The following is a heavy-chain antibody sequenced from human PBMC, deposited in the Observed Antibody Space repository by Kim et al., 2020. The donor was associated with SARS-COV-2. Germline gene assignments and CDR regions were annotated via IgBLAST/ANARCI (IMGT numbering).Heavy chain of an antibody. CDR2: INLAVIGY. J-gene: IGHJ1*01. V-gene: IGHV3-7*02. CDR1: GFSFSSYW. CDR3: ARSISGIEAARIGVYF. Sequence: GGSLRLSCAASGFSFSSYWMSCVRQAPGKGLECVSSINLAVIGYYYADSVKGRFTISKDNAKTSLSLQMNSLTAEDTAVYYCARSISGIEAARIGVYF. D-gene: IGHD6-13*01.